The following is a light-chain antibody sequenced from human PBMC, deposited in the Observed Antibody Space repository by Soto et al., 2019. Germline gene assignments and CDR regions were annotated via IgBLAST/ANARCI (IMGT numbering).Light chain of an antibody. V-gene: IGKV3-15*01. CDR2: DAF. J-gene: IGKJ5*01. CDR3: QQYNNWLSIT. CDR1: QSIGTT. Sequence: EIVMTQSPGTLSVSPGERATLSCRASQSIGTTLAWYQQKPGQAPRLLIYDAFIRATGIPVRFSGSGSGTEFTLNISSLQSEDFAVYYCQQYNNWLSITFGQGTRLDIK.